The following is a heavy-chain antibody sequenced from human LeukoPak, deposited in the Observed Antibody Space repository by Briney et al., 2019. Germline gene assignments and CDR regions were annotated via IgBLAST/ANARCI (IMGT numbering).Heavy chain of an antibody. Sequence: SVKVSCKASGGTFSSYAISWVRQAPGQGLEWMGRIIPIFGTANYAQKFQGRVTITTDESTSTAYMELSSLRSEDTAVYYCARGVKVPAAPNPTFGGYRGQGTLVTVSS. CDR3: ARGVKVPAAPNPTFGGY. D-gene: IGHD2-2*01. J-gene: IGHJ4*02. V-gene: IGHV1-69*05. CDR1: GGTFSSYA. CDR2: IIPIFGTA.